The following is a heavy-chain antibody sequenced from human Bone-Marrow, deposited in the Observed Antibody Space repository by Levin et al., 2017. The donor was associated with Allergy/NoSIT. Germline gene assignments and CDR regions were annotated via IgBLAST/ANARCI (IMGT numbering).Heavy chain of an antibody. CDR2: ISYTGTT. D-gene: IGHD2-21*01. J-gene: IGHJ5*02. CDR3: ARHRYIVATSEGWFDP. V-gene: IGHV4-39*01. Sequence: SQTLSLTCTVSGASTSSSSYHWGWIRQPPGKGLEWIGSISYTGTTYYNPSLNRRGTISADASRNRFSLRLTSVTAADTAVYYCARHRYIVATSEGWFDPWGPSTLVPVSS. CDR1: GASTSSSSYH.